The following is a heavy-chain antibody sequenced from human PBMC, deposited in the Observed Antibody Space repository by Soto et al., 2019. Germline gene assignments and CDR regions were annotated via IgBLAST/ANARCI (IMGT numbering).Heavy chain of an antibody. Sequence: QVQLVESGGGVVQPGRSLRLSCSASGFTFRSYGMHWVRQAPGKGLAWGALISDDGSNKDYADSVKGRFAISRDNSKNTLYLQMNSLRPEDTAMYYCAKGWEAMPAVLNVYLDYWGQGTLVTVSS. J-gene: IGHJ4*02. CDR1: GFTFRSYG. D-gene: IGHD1-26*01. V-gene: IGHV3-30*18. CDR2: ISDDGSNK. CDR3: AKGWEAMPAVLNVYLDY.